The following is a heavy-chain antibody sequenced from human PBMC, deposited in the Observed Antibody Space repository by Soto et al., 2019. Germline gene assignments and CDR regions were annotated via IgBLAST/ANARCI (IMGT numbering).Heavy chain of an antibody. D-gene: IGHD2-8*01. J-gene: IGHJ4*02. V-gene: IGHV1-2*02. CDR1: GGSFSPYT. Sequence: ASVKVPCKVSGGSFSPYTLTWVRQAPGQGLEWMGWVIPMSGSTNYAQKFQGRVTMTRDTSISTAYMELSRLRSDDTAVYYCARDPNDASVDYWGQGTLVTVSS. CDR3: ARDPNDASVDY. CDR2: VIPMSGST.